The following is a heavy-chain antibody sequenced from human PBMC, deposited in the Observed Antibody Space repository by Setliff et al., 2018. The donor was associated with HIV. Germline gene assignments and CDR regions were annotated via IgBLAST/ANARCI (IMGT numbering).Heavy chain of an antibody. D-gene: IGHD3-22*01. CDR1: GFTFSNAW. CDR3: TTGITMIVVVPYYFDY. Sequence: LRLSCAASGFTFSNAWMSWVRQAPGKGLEWVGRIKSKTDGGTTDYAAPVKGRFTISRDDSKNTLYLQMNSLKTEDTAVYYCTTGITMIVVVPYYFDYWGQGTLVTVSS. V-gene: IGHV3-15*01. CDR2: IKSKTDGGTT. J-gene: IGHJ4*02.